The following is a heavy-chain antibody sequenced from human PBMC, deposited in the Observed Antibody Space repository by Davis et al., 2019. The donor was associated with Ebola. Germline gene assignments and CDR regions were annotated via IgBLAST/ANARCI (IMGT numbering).Heavy chain of an antibody. V-gene: IGHV3-49*03. CDR3: AKARVSDSGTFDI. D-gene: IGHD2-15*01. Sequence: PGGSLRLSCTASGFTFGDYAMSWFRQAPGKGLGWVGVIRTKASGGTTEHAASVKGRFTISRDDSKSIAYLQMNSLRADDTAVYYCAKARVSDSGTFDIWGQGTMVTVSS. CDR1: GFTFGDYA. CDR2: IRTKASGGTT. J-gene: IGHJ3*02.